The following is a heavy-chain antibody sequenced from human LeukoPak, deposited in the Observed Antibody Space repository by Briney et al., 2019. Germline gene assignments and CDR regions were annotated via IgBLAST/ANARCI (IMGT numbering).Heavy chain of an antibody. CDR3: AKALPSLVGAMDY. D-gene: IGHD1-26*01. Sequence: GGSLRLSCAASGFTFSSYGMHWVRQAPGKGLEWVAVISYDGSNKYYADSVKGRFTISRDNSKNTLYLQMNSLRAEDTAVYYCAKALPSLVGAMDYWGQGTLVTVSS. V-gene: IGHV3-30*18. CDR2: ISYDGSNK. CDR1: GFTFSSYG. J-gene: IGHJ4*02.